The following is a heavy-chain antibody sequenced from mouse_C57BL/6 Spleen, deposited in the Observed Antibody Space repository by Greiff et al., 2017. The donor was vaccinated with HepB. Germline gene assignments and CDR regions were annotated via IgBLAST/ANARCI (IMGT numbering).Heavy chain of an antibody. V-gene: IGHV5-16*01. CDR1: GFTFSDYY. CDR2: INYDGSST. CDR3: ARERRSYYSNYGGFDY. Sequence: DVHLVESEGGLVQPGSSMKLSCTASGFTFSDYYMAWVRQVPEKGLEWVANINYDGSSTYYLDSLKSRFIISRDNAKNILNLQMSSLKSEDTATYYCARERRSYYSNYGGFDYWGQGTTLTVSS. D-gene: IGHD2-5*01. J-gene: IGHJ2*01.